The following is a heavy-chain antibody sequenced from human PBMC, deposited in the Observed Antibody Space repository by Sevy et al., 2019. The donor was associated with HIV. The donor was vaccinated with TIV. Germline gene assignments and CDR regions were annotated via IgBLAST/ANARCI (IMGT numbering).Heavy chain of an antibody. CDR2: ISSSSSTI. J-gene: IGHJ4*02. CDR3: ARDYYDSSGYYYQAEYYSDY. V-gene: IGHV3-48*02. CDR1: GFTFSSYS. D-gene: IGHD3-22*01. Sequence: GGSLRLSCAASGFTFSSYSMNWVRQAPGKGLEWVSYISSSSSTIYYADSVKGRFTISRDNAKNSLYLQMNSLRDEDTAVYYCARDYYDSSGYYYQAEYYSDYWGQGTLVTVSS.